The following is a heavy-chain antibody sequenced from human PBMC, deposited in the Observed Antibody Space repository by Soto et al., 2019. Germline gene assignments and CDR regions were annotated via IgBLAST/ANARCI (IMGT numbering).Heavy chain of an antibody. Sequence: EVQLVESGGGLVKPGGSLRLSCAASGFTFSGYSMNWVRQAPGKGLEWVSSISSSNNYIYYADSVKGRFTISRDNAKNSLFLQMNSMRVENAAVYYCARGPGVYAAAAGCWFDTWCQGTLVSGSS. CDR3: ARGPGVYAAAAGCWFDT. CDR2: ISSSNNYI. J-gene: IGHJ5*02. D-gene: IGHD6-13*01. CDR1: GFTFSGYS. V-gene: IGHV3-21*01.